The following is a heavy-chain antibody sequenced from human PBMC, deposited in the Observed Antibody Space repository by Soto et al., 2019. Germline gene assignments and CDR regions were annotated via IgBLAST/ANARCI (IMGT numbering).Heavy chain of an antibody. CDR1: GGSFSGYD. Sequence: TSETLSLTCGVYGGSFSGYDWTWIRQPPGTGLEWIGYIYYSGSTNYNPSLKSRVTISVDTSKNQFSLKLSSVTAADTAVYYCARYSDYAPFDPWGQGTLVTVSS. CDR3: ARYSDYAPFDP. J-gene: IGHJ5*02. CDR2: IYYSGST. D-gene: IGHD5-12*01. V-gene: IGHV4-59*01.